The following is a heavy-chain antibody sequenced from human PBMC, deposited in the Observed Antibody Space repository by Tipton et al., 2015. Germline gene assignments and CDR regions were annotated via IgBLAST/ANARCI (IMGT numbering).Heavy chain of an antibody. CDR2: ISFDGSYK. V-gene: IGHV3-30*18. CDR1: GFTFSIHG. J-gene: IGHJ4*02. D-gene: IGHD6-19*01. CDR3: AKGHLPSGWLDH. Sequence: SLRLSCAASGFTFSIHGMHWVRQAPGKGLEWVAVISFDGSYKYYAESLKGRFTISRDNSKNTLYLQMNSLRAEDTAVYYCAKGHLPSGWLDHWGQGTLVTVSP.